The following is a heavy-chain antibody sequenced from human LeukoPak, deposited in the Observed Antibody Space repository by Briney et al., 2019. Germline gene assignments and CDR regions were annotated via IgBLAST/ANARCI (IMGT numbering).Heavy chain of an antibody. CDR1: GFTFSSYA. V-gene: IGHV3-23*01. Sequence: GSLRLSCAASGFTFSSYAMSWVRQAPGKGLELVSGISGSGGTTYYADSVKGRFTISRDNSKNTLYLQLNSPRAEDTAIYYCAKDLTYYYDSTGYYFDYWGQGTLVTVSS. CDR3: AKDLTYYYDSTGYYFDY. CDR2: ISGSGGTT. D-gene: IGHD3-22*01. J-gene: IGHJ4*02.